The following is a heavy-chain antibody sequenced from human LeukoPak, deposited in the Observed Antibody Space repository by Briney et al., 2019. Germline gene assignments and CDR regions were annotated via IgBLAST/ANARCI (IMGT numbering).Heavy chain of an antibody. D-gene: IGHD6-6*01. CDR1: GVAISSYY. Sequence: SETLSLTCTLCGVAISSYYWSWIRQPPGKGLVWIGYIYYSGSTNYNPSLKSRVTISVDTSKNQFSLKLSSVTAADTAVYYCARIRIAARQGGWSDPWGQGTLVTVSS. CDR3: ARIRIAARQGGWSDP. J-gene: IGHJ5*02. CDR2: IYYSGST. V-gene: IGHV4-59*01.